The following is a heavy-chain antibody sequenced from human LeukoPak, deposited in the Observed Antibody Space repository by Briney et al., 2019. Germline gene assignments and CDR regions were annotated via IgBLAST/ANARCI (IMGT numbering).Heavy chain of an antibody. CDR1: GFTFNNNA. Sequence: PGGSLRLSCTAPGFTFNNNAMSWVRQAPGKGLEWVSAINGGGDATEYTDSVKGRFTISRDNSKNTLYLQMNSLRPEDTAVYYRARCTASCYANAFDVWGQGTLLTVSS. D-gene: IGHD2-2*01. CDR3: ARCTASCYANAFDV. CDR2: INGGGDAT. V-gene: IGHV3-23*01. J-gene: IGHJ3*01.